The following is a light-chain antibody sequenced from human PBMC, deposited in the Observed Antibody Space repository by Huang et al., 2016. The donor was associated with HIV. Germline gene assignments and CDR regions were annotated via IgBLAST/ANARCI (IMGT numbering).Light chain of an antibody. V-gene: IGKV4-1*01. CDR1: QSILYNSNDKNY. J-gene: IGKJ3*01. CDR2: WAS. CDR3: QQYYSTPFT. Sequence: DIVMTQSTDSLAVSLGERATINCKSSQSILYNSNDKNYLAWYQQKPGHPPKLLIYWASTRDSGVPDRFSGSGSGTDFTLTISSLQTEDVAIYYCQQYYSTPFTFGPGTKVDIK.